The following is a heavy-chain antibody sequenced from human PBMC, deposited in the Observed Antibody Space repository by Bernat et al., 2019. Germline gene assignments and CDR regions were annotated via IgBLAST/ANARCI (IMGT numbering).Heavy chain of an antibody. CDR1: GFTVRGSA. CDR2: IRNKTNNYAT. CDR3: STTKDYYMDV. Sequence: VQLVESGGGLVQPGGSLKFSCAASGFTVRGSAMHWVRQAFGRGLEWVGRIRNKTNNYATAYGASVKGRFNISRDDSKNTAYLQMNSLKTEDTDVDYWSTTKDYYMDVWGKGTTVTVSS. J-gene: IGHJ6*03. D-gene: IGHD1-26*01. V-gene: IGHV3-73*02.